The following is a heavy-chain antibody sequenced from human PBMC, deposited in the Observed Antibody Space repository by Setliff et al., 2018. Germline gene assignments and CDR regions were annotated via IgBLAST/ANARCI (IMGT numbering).Heavy chain of an antibody. CDR1: GFTVSNDF. J-gene: IGHJ4*02. CDR3: VRGLSDRVNWFAFDY. D-gene: IGHD1-1*01. Sequence: PGGSLRLSCVVSGFTVSNDFMGWVRQAPGKGLEWVSSISSTGSYKPYADSVRGRFTISRDNAKNSVDLQMSSLRPEDTAIYFCVRGLSDRVNWFAFDYWGQGTLVTVSS. CDR2: ISSTGSYK. V-gene: IGHV3-21*06.